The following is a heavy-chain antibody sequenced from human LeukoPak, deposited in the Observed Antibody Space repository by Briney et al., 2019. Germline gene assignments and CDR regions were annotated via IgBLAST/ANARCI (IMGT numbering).Heavy chain of an antibody. V-gene: IGHV3-64*01. J-gene: IGHJ6*02. CDR3: ARDTNREQDI. D-gene: IGHD3-3*01. CDR2: ISGNGVTT. CDR1: GFSLRGVY. Sequence: GGSRGLSVAASGFSLRGVYIHWVGQAPGKGLEDVSAISGNGVTTHYTNSVKGRFTISRDNSKNTVYLQMGSLSTEDTAVYYCARDTNREQDIWGQGTTVTVSS.